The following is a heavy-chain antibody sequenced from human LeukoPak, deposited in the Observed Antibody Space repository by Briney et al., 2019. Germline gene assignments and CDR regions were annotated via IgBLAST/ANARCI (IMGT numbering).Heavy chain of an antibody. CDR3: AREQDTTPDF. Sequence: MPGGSLRLSCAASGFTFSSYSMNWVRQAPGKGLEWVSSISSSSSYIYYADSVKGRFIISRDNAKNSLYLQMNSLRAEDTAVYYCAREQDTTPDFWGQGTLVTVSS. D-gene: IGHD1-1*01. CDR2: ISSSSSYI. J-gene: IGHJ4*02. V-gene: IGHV3-21*01. CDR1: GFTFSSYS.